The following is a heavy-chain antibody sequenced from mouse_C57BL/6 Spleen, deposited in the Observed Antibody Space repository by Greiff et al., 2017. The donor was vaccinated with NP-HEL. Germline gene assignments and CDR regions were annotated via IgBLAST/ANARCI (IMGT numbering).Heavy chain of an antibody. J-gene: IGHJ3*01. D-gene: IGHD2-5*01. CDR1: GYTFTSYW. CDR3: ARRATYYSNFPFAY. V-gene: IGHV1-50*01. CDR2: IDPSDSYT. Sequence: QVQLQQSGAELVKPGASVKLSCKASGYTFTSYWMQWVKQRPGQGLEWIGEIDPSDSYTNYNQKFKGKATLTVDTSSSTAYMQLSSLTSEDSAVYYGARRATYYSNFPFAYWGQGTLVTVSA.